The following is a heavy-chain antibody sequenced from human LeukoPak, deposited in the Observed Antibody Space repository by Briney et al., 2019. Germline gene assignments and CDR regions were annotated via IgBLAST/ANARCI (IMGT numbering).Heavy chain of an antibody. CDR3: ARDGSGYSSGWRPGFDY. CDR2: VNASNGNT. V-gene: IGHV1-3*01. Sequence: ASVKVSCKASGYTFTSYAMHWVRQAPGQRLEWMGWVNASNGNTKYSQKFQGRVTITRDTSASTAYMELSSLRSEDTAVYYCARDGSGYSSGWRPGFDYWGQGTLVTVSS. D-gene: IGHD6-19*01. CDR1: GYTFTSYA. J-gene: IGHJ4*02.